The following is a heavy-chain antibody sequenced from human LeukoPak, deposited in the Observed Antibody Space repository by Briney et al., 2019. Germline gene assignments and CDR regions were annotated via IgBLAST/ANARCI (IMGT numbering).Heavy chain of an antibody. Sequence: PGGSLRLSCAASGFTFSSYWMSWVRQGPGKRLEWVANIKQDGGEKYYTESVKGRFTISRDNAENSLLLQLNSLTVEDTAAYYCAREGHLMTVTYDYWGQGTLVTVSS. CDR2: IKQDGGEK. V-gene: IGHV3-7*03. J-gene: IGHJ4*02. D-gene: IGHD2-21*02. CDR3: AREGHLMTVTYDY. CDR1: GFTFSSYW.